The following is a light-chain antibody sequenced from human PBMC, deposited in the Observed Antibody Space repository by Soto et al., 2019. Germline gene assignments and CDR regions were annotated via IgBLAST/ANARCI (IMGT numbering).Light chain of an antibody. CDR2: TVS. Sequence: QSVLTQPASVSGSPGQSITISCTGTSSDVGANIFVSWYQQHPGKVSKLMIYTVSSRPSGVSQRFSGSKSGNTASLTISGLQAEDEADYYCSSFTTDSTYVFGTGTRSPS. CDR3: SSFTTDSTYV. V-gene: IGLV2-14*01. J-gene: IGLJ1*01. CDR1: SSDVGANIF.